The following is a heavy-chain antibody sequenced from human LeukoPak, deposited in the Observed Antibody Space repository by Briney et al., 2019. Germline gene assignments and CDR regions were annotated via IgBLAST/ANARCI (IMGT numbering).Heavy chain of an antibody. CDR1: GGSISSSSYY. CDR3: ARVWELPGEWSGAFDI. V-gene: IGHV4-39*07. Sequence: SETLSLTCTVSGGSISSSSYYWGWIRQPPGKGLEWIGSIYYSGSTYYNPSLKSRVTISVDTSKNQFSLKLSSVTAADTAVYYCARVWELPGEWSGAFDIWGQGTMVTVSS. D-gene: IGHD1-26*01. CDR2: IYYSGST. J-gene: IGHJ3*02.